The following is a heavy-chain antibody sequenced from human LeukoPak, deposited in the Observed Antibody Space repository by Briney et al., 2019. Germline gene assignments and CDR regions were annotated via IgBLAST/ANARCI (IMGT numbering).Heavy chain of an antibody. V-gene: IGHV4-59*01. CDR2: IYYSGST. CDR3: ARDIHYYGSGSGVYDY. Sequence: SETLSLTCTVSGGSISSYYWSWIRQPPGKGLEWIGYIYYSGSTNYNPSLKSRVTISVDTSKNQFSLKLSSVTAAETAVYYCARDIHYYGSGSGVYDYWGQGTLVTVSS. J-gene: IGHJ4*02. CDR1: GGSISSYY. D-gene: IGHD3-10*01.